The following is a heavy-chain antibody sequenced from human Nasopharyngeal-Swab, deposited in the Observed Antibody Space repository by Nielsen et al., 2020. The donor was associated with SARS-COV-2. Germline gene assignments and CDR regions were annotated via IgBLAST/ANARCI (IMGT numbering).Heavy chain of an antibody. CDR3: AAVTVVYATLRHDCYMDV. J-gene: IGHJ6*03. D-gene: IGHD2-8*02. Sequence: WARQAPGQGLDGLGFFDPEDGETIYAQKFQGRVTMTEDTSTDTAYMELSSLRSEDTAVYYCAAVTVVYATLRHDCYMDVWGKGTAVTVSS. V-gene: IGHV1-24*01. CDR2: FDPEDGET.